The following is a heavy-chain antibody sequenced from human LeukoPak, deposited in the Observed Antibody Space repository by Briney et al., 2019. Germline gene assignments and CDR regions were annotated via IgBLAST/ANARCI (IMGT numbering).Heavy chain of an antibody. Sequence: PGGSLKLSCAASGFSFSTLGMNWVRQAPGKGLEWVSFISGDSVHKYYADSVRGRFTVSRDYAKNSLYLEMNSLRVEDTARYYCAKGEGGRLYAISMPFDYWGQGTLVTVSS. V-gene: IGHV3-21*01. D-gene: IGHD2-8*01. CDR2: ISGDSVHK. J-gene: IGHJ4*02. CDR1: GFSFSTLG. CDR3: AKGEGGRLYAISMPFDY.